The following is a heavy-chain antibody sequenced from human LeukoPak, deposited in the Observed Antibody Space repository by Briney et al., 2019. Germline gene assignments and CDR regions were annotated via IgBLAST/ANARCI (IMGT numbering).Heavy chain of an antibody. V-gene: IGHV1-2*02. J-gene: IGHJ4*02. CDR2: INPNSGGT. Sequence: ASVKVSCKASGYTFTGYYMHWVRQAPGQGLEWMGWINPNSGGTNYAQKLQGRVTMTTDTSTSTAYMELRSLRSDDTAVYYCARTFVDTAMVGDYWGQGTLVTVSS. D-gene: IGHD5-18*01. CDR1: GYTFTGYY. CDR3: ARTFVDTAMVGDY.